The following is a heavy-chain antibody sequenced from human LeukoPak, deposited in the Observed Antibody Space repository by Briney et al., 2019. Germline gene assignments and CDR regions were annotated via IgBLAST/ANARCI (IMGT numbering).Heavy chain of an antibody. D-gene: IGHD3-22*01. CDR2: ISSSSSTI. CDR1: GFTFSSYS. V-gene: IGHV3-48*04. Sequence: GGSLRLSCAASGFTFSSYSMNWVRQAPGKGLEWVSYISSSSSTIYYADSVKGRFTISRDNAKNSLYLQMNSLRAEDTAVNYCARDPYYYDTNFDYWGQGTLVTVSS. CDR3: ARDPYYYDTNFDY. J-gene: IGHJ4*02.